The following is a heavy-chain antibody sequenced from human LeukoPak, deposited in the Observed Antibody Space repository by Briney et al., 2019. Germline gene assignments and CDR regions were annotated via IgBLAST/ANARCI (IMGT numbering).Heavy chain of an antibody. CDR3: PRRGHGSSWYYFDY. J-gene: IGHJ4*02. V-gene: IGHV5-51*01. Sequence: GESLKISCKGSGYSITSYWIGWVRQMPGKGLEWMGNIYLGGSDSRYMPSFQRQVTISADKSISTAYLQWSSLNASRTAIYYFPRRGHGSSWYYFDYWGQGTLVTVSS. CDR1: GYSITSYW. CDR2: IYLGGSDS. D-gene: IGHD6-13*01.